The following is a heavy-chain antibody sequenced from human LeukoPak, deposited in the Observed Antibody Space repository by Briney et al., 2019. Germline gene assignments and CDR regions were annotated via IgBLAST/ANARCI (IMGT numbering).Heavy chain of an antibody. CDR2: IYSGGST. Sequence: GGSLRLSCAASGFTVSSNYMTWVRQAPGKGLEWVSVIYSGGSTYYADSVKGRFTISRDNSKNTLYLQMNSLRAEDTAVYYCARESNYVMDYWGQGTLVTVSS. CDR1: GFTVSSNY. V-gene: IGHV3-53*05. J-gene: IGHJ4*02. CDR3: ARESNYVMDY. D-gene: IGHD4-11*01.